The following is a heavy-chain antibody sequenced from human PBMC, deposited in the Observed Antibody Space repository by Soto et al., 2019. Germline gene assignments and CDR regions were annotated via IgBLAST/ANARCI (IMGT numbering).Heavy chain of an antibody. V-gene: IGHV4-4*07. CDR1: GVSSSSYG. CDR3: ARSSGWLFDY. J-gene: IGHJ4*02. CDR2: IYTSGST. Sequence: SETLSLSCGVSGVSSSSYGLSWIRQPAGQGLEWIGRIYTSGSTNYNPALKSRVTMSVDTSKNQFSLKLSSVTAADTAVYYCARSSGWLFDYWGQGTLVTVSS. D-gene: IGHD6-19*01.